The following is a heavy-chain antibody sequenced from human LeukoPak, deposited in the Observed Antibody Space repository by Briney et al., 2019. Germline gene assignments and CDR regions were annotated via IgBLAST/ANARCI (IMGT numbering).Heavy chain of an antibody. J-gene: IGHJ4*02. CDR1: GGSFSDNY. CDR2: INQSGRT. V-gene: IGHV4-34*01. CDR3: AREGGTPESCKCASGTYCSDFIGY. Sequence: PSETLSLTCAVYGGSFSDNYWSWIRQSPGKGLEWIGEINQSGRTNYNPSLKSRLTISIDTSKNQFSLKLTSVTAADTAVYYCAREGGTPESCKCASGTYCSDFIGYWGQGTLVTVSS. D-gene: IGHD3-10*01.